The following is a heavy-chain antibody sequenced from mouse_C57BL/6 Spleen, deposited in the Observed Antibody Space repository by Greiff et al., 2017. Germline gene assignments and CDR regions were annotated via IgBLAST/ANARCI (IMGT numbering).Heavy chain of an antibody. D-gene: IGHD2-4*01. CDR3: ARWYDYGFDY. Sequence: EVKVVESGGGLVKPGGSLKLSCAASGFTFSSYAMSWVRQTPEKRLEWVATISDGGSYTYYPDNVKGRFTISRDNAKNNLYLQMSHLKSEDTAMYYCARWYDYGFDYWGQGTTLTVSS. CDR2: ISDGGSYT. CDR1: GFTFSSYA. V-gene: IGHV5-4*03. J-gene: IGHJ2*01.